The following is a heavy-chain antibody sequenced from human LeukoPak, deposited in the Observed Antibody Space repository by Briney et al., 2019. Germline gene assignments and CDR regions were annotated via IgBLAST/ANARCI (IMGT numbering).Heavy chain of an antibody. Sequence: GGSLRLSCAASGFTVSNNYMSWVRQAPGKGLEWVSVIYSGGNTYYADSVKGRFTISRDNSKNTLYLQMNRLRAEDTAVYYCARAAYSSTWYSRYFDLWGRGTLVTVSS. CDR2: IYSGGNT. CDR3: ARAAYSSTWYSRYFDL. J-gene: IGHJ2*01. V-gene: IGHV3-66*01. D-gene: IGHD6-13*01. CDR1: GFTVSNNY.